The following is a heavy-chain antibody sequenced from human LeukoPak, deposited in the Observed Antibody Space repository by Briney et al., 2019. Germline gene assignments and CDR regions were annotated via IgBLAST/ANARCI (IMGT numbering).Heavy chain of an antibody. CDR3: ARDPGGWQRWFDP. J-gene: IGHJ5*02. D-gene: IGHD2-15*01. V-gene: IGHV4-31*03. Sequence: PSQTLSLTCPVSGGSIITGGSYWPWIRRPPGRALEWIGYLYYSGSTYYNPSLKSRVTMSVDTSKNQFSLMLTSVTAADTAVYYCARDPGGWQRWFDPWGQGTLVTVSS. CDR2: LYYSGST. CDR1: GGSIITGGSY.